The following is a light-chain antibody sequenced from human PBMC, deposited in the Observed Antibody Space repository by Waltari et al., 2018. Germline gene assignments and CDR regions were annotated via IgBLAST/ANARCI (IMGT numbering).Light chain of an antibody. Sequence: EIVMTQSPATLPVSPGERATLSCRASQVVSGNLAWYQQKPGRAPRLLIYGVSSRATGIPARFSGGGSGTDFTLTITGLQSEDFAVYYCQQYNLWPLTFGGGTKVEIK. CDR2: GVS. CDR3: QQYNLWPLT. J-gene: IGKJ4*01. CDR1: QVVSGN. V-gene: IGKV3-15*01.